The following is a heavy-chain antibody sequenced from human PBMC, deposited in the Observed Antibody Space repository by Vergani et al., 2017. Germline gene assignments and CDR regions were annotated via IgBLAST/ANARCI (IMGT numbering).Heavy chain of an antibody. D-gene: IGHD2-2*01. Sequence: EVQLLESGGGLVQPGGSLRLSCAASGFTFSSYAMSWVRQVPGKGLEWVSSISGSGGNTYYANSVKGRFTISRDNSKNTLYLQMNSLRADDTAVYYCAKGVYCSSTSCYEGRGYYYGMGVWGQGTTVTFSS. CDR2: ISGSGGNT. J-gene: IGHJ6*02. CDR1: GFTFSSYA. V-gene: IGHV3-23*01. CDR3: AKGVYCSSTSCYEGRGYYYGMGV.